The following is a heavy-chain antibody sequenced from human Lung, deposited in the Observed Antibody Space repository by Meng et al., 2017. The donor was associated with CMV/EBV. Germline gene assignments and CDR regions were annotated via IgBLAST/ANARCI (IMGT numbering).Heavy chain of an antibody. Sequence: ASVKVSCKASGYTFIGYGISWVRQAPGQGLEWMGWISGRDGNTKYAHNMQDRVTMTRDSFKGTVFMELRSLRSDDAAVYYWARRHCPMWGGYPKKNWVDVWGQGTTVXVSS. CDR3: ARRHCPMWGGYPKKNWVDV. J-gene: IGHJ6*02. D-gene: IGHD3-3*01. CDR2: ISGRDGNT. V-gene: IGHV1-18*01. CDR1: GYTFIGYG.